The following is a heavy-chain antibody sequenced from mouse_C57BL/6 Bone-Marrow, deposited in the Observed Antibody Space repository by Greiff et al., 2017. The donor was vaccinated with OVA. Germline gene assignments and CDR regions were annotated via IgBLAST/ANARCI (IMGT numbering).Heavy chain of an antibody. CDR2: IDPNSGGT. D-gene: IGHD1-1*01. J-gene: IGHJ2*01. Sequence: QVQLQQPGAELVKPGASVKLSCKASGYTFTSYWMHWVKQRPGRGLEWIGRIDPNSGGTKYNEKFKSKATLTVDKPSSTAYMQLSSLTSEDSAVYYCARSTGFITTREYYFDYWGQGTTLTVSS. CDR1: GYTFTSYW. V-gene: IGHV1-72*01. CDR3: ARSTGFITTREYYFDY.